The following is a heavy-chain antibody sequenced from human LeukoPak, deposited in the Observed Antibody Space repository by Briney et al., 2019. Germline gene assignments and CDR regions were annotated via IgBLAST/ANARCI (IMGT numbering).Heavy chain of an antibody. D-gene: IGHD3-10*01. J-gene: IGHJ4*02. V-gene: IGHV4-34*01. CDR2: INHSGST. Sequence: SETLSLTCAVYGGSFSGYYWSWIRQPPGKGLEWIGEINHSGSTNYNPSLKSRVTISVDTSKNQFSLKLSSVTAADTAVYYCARGGITMVRGVIITLIFDYLGQGTLVTVSS. CDR3: ARGGITMVRGVIITLIFDY. CDR1: GGSFSGYY.